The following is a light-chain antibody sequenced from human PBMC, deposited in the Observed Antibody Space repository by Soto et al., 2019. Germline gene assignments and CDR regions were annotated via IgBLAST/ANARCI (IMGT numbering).Light chain of an antibody. CDR1: QSVLYSSNNKNY. CDR3: QQYYSTPLT. Sequence: DIVMTQSPDSLAVSLGERATINCKSSQSVLYSSNNKNYLAWYQQKPGQPPNLLIYWASTRESGVPDRFSGSGSGTYFTLTISSLQAEDVAVYYYQQYYSTPLTFGGGTKVEIK. J-gene: IGKJ4*01. V-gene: IGKV4-1*01. CDR2: WAS.